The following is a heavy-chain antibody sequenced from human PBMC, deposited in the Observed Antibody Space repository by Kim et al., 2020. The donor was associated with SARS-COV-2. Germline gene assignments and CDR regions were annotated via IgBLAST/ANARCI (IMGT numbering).Heavy chain of an antibody. Sequence: GGSLRLSCIATGFSFSNYWMAWVRQAPGKGPEWVAYIKYDESERYYVDSVKGRFIISRDNGKRSLYLQMDSLRAEDTALYYCARDVGGNLENWGQGTLVTVSS. CDR2: IKYDESER. V-gene: IGHV3-7*01. D-gene: IGHD2-15*01. CDR3: ARDVGGNLEN. J-gene: IGHJ4*02. CDR1: GFSFSNYW.